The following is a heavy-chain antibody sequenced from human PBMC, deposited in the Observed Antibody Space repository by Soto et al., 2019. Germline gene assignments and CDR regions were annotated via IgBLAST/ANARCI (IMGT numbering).Heavy chain of an antibody. CDR3: AKDLTIFGVAPHYMDV. D-gene: IGHD3-3*01. CDR2: ISGSGGST. V-gene: IGHV3-23*01. Sequence: GGSRLSCAASGFTFSSYAMSWVRQAPGKGLEWVSAISGSGGSTYYADSVKGRFTISRDNSKNTLYLQMNSLRAEDTAVYYCAKDLTIFGVAPHYMDVWGKGTTVTVSS. J-gene: IGHJ6*03. CDR1: GFTFSSYA.